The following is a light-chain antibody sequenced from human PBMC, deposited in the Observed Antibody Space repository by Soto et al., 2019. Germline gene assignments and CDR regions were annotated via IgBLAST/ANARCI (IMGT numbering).Light chain of an antibody. J-gene: IGKJ1*01. CDR1: QSISTW. V-gene: IGKV1-5*01. CDR3: QQYNSYST. Sequence: DIQMTQSPSTLSASVGDRVTITCRASQSISTWLAWYQQKPGKAPKLLIYDASSLESGVPSRFSGSGSGTEFTLTITXLQPEDFASYYCQQYNSYSTFGQGTKVDIK. CDR2: DAS.